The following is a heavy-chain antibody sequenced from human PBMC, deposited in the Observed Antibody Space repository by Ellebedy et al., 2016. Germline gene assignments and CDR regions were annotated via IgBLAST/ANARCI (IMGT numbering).Heavy chain of an antibody. V-gene: IGHV1-2*02. CDR2: INPNSGGT. CDR3: ARDRDSNTPEDAFDI. D-gene: IGHD6-13*01. J-gene: IGHJ3*02. Sequence: ASVKVSXXASGYTFTGYYMHWVRPAPGQGLEWMGWINPNSGGTNYAQKFQGRVTMTRDTSTSTVYMELSSLRSEDTAVYYCARDRDSNTPEDAFDIWGQGTMVTVSS. CDR1: GYTFTGYY.